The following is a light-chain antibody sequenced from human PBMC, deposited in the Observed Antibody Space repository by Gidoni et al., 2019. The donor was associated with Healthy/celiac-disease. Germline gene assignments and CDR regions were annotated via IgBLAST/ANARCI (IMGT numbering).Light chain of an antibody. CDR1: QSVSSN. CDR2: GAS. Sequence: EIVMTQSPATLSVSPGERATRSCRASQSVSSNLAWYQQKPGQAPRLLIYGASTRATGIPARFSGSGSGTEFTLTISSLQSEDFAVYYCQQYNNWPWTFGQXTKVEIK. J-gene: IGKJ1*01. CDR3: QQYNNWPWT. V-gene: IGKV3-15*01.